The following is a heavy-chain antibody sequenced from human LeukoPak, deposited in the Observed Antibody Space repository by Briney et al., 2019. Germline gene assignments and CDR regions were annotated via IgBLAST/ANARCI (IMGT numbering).Heavy chain of an antibody. CDR2: INHSGST. CDR3: ARVVDYYGSGHMDV. D-gene: IGHD3-10*01. J-gene: IGHJ6*03. V-gene: IGHV4-34*01. CDR1: GGSFSGYY. Sequence: PSETLSLTCAVYGGSFSGYYWSWIRQPPGKGLEWIGEINHSGSTNYNPSLKSRVTISVDTSKNQFSLKLSSVTAADTAVYYCARVVDYYGSGHMDVWGKGTTVTVSS.